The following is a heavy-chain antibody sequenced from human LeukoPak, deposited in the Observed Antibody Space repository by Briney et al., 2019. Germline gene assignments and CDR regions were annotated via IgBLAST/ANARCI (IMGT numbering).Heavy chain of an antibody. CDR2: ISSSGSTI. CDR3: ARDAYSDGWYGRRGFDP. V-gene: IGHV3-11*04. D-gene: IGHD6-19*01. CDR1: GFTFSDYY. Sequence: GGSLRLSCAASGFTFSDYYMNWIRQAPGKGLEWVSYISSSGSTIYYADSVKGRFTISRDNAKNSLYLQMNSLRAEDTAVYYCARDAYSDGWYGRRGFDPWGQGTLVTVSS. J-gene: IGHJ5*02.